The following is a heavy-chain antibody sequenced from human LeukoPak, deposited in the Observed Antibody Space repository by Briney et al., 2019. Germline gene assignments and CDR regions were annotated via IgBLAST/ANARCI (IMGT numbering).Heavy chain of an antibody. Sequence: SETLSLTCTVYGWSFSGYYWSWIRQPPGKGLEWIWEINHTGSTKYNPSPKSRRTTSSDKSKNQFPLKLMSSITADTTGLYCAGGHTRISMLRGSRSAFYFDYCGQGTLVTVSS. CDR2: INHTGST. J-gene: IGHJ4*02. D-gene: IGHD3-10*01. CDR1: GWSFSGYY. CDR3: AGGHTRISMLRGSRSAFYFDY. V-gene: IGHV4-34*01.